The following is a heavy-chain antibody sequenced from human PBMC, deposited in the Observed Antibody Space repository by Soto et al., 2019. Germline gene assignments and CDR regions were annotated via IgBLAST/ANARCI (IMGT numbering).Heavy chain of an antibody. CDR3: ATVWFGESQQ. CDR2: IYYSGST. J-gene: IGHJ1*01. CDR1: GGSISSSSYY. Sequence: QLQLQESGPGLVKPSETLSLTCTVSGGSISSSSYYWGWIRQPPGQGLEWIGSIYYSGSTYYNPSLKSRVTISVDTHKNQFSLKLSSVTAADTAVYYCATVWFGESQQWGQGTLVTVSS. D-gene: IGHD3-10*01. V-gene: IGHV4-39*01.